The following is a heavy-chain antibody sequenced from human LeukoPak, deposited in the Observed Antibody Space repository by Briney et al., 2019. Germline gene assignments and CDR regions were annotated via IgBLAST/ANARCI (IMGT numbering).Heavy chain of an antibody. Sequence: GGSLRLSCAASGFTFSSYAMNWVRQAPGKGLEWVSYISSSSSYIYYADSVKGRFTISRHNAKNSLYLQMNSLRDEDTAVYYCATGSFDYWGEGTVVSVSS. CDR1: GFTFSSYA. CDR3: ATGSFDY. D-gene: IGHD2-15*01. J-gene: IGHJ4*02. V-gene: IGHV3-21*05. CDR2: ISSSSSYI.